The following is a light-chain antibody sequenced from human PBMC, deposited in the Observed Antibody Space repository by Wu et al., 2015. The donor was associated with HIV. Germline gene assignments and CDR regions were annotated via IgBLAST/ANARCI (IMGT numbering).Light chain of an antibody. Sequence: DIQMTQSPSTLSASVGDRVTITCRASQSIGTWLAWYQQKPGKAPKLLISKTSNLESGVPSRFSGSGSGTEFTLTISSLQPDDFATYYCLQYDSYSWTFGQGTKVEIK. V-gene: IGKV1-5*03. CDR3: LQYDSYSWT. J-gene: IGKJ1*01. CDR1: QSIGTW. CDR2: KTS.